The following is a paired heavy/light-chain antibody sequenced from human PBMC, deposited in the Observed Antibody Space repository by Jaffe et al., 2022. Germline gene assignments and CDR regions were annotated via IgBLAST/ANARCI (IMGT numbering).Heavy chain of an antibody. V-gene: IGHV3-64*01. D-gene: IGHD2-2*01. CDR2: ISSNGGST. J-gene: IGHJ4*02. CDR3: ARHWVGHCSGTSCYGGLDF. CDR1: GFTFSSYA. Sequence: EVQLVESGGALVQPGGSLRLSCAASGFTFSSYAMHWVRQAPGKGLEYVSAISSNGGSTYYANSVKGRFTISRDNSKNTLYLQMGGLRAEDMAVYYCARHWVGHCSGTSCYGGLDFWGQGTLVTVSS.
Light chain of an antibody. J-gene: IGKJ1*01. Sequence: DIQMTQSPSSLSASVGDRVTITCRASQGIGNYLVWYQQKPGKVPKLLMYAASTLQSGVPSRFSGSGSGTDFTLTISSLQPEDVATYYCQKSNGASWTFGQGTKVEIK. CDR2: AAS. CDR1: QGIGNY. CDR3: QKSNGASWT. V-gene: IGKV1-27*01.